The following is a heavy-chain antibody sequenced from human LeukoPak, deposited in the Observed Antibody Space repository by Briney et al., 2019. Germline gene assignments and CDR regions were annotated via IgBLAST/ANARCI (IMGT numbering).Heavy chain of an antibody. J-gene: IGHJ6*03. CDR3: AKVRAAGNYMDV. Sequence: PGGSLRLSCAASGFTFSSYAMSLVRQAPGKGLEWVSAISGGGGSTYYADSVKGRFTISRDNSKNTLYLQMNSLRAEDTAVYYCAKVRAAGNYMDVWGKGTTVTVSS. D-gene: IGHD6-13*01. V-gene: IGHV3-23*01. CDR1: GFTFSSYA. CDR2: ISGGGGST.